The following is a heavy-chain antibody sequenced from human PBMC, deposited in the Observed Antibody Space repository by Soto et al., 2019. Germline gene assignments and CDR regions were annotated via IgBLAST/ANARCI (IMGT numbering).Heavy chain of an antibody. CDR3: ASAPVVTRRVDC. D-gene: IGHD2-21*02. J-gene: IGHJ4*02. CDR2: IYYSGST. Sequence: SETLSLTCTVSGGSISSGDYYWSWIRQPPGKGLEWIGYIYYSGSTYYNPSLKSRVTISVDTSKNQFSLKLSSVTAADTAVYYCASAPVVTRRVDCWGQGTLVTVSS. CDR1: GGSISSGDYY. V-gene: IGHV4-30-4*01.